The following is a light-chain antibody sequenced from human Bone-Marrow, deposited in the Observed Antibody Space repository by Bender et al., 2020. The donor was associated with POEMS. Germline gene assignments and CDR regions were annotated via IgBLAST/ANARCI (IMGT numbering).Light chain of an antibody. J-gene: IGLJ3*02. Sequence: QSALTQPASVSGSPGQSITISCTGTSSDVGGYNYVSWYQQHPGKAPKLIIYAVTNRPSGVSNRFSGSKSDTTASLTISGLQAEDEAEYHCGSYSSISLMVFGGGTRLTVL. CDR2: AVT. CDR3: GSYSSISLMV. CDR1: SSDVGGYNY. V-gene: IGLV2-14*01.